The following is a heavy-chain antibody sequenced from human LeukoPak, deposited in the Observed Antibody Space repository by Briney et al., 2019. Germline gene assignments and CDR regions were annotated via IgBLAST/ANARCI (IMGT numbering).Heavy chain of an antibody. J-gene: IGHJ3*02. CDR2: ISSSSSTI. D-gene: IGHD2-2*02. V-gene: IGHV3-48*01. CDR1: GVTFSSYS. CDR3: ARGLGYCSSTSCNRNAFDI. Sequence: GGSLRLSCAASGVTFSSYSMNWVRQAPGKGLEWVSYISSSSSTIYYADSVKGRFTISRDNAKNSLYLQMNSLRAEDTAVYYCARGLGYCSSTSCNRNAFDIWGQGTMVTVSS.